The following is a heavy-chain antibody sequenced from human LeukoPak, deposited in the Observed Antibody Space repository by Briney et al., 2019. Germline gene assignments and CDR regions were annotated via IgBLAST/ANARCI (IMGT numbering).Heavy chain of an antibody. CDR1: GYSFTSYW. CDR2: IYPGDSDT. D-gene: IGHD4-17*01. V-gene: IGHV5-51*01. J-gene: IGHJ5*02. CDR3: ARHVGYGDYNNWFDP. Sequence: GGSLKISCKGSGYSFTSYWIGWVRQMPGKGLEWMGIIYPGDSDTRYSPSFQGQVTISADKSISTAYLQWSSLKASDTAMYYCARHVGYGDYNNWFDPWGQGTLVTVSS.